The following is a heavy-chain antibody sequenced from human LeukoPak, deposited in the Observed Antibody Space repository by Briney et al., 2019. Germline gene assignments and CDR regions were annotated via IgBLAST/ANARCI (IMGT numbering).Heavy chain of an antibody. J-gene: IGHJ4*02. Sequence: PGGSLRLSCAASGFTFSNYWMHWVRQAPGKGLVWVSRTNGDGSSTSYADSVKGRFTISRDNAKNTLYLQMNSLRAEDTVVYYCARGRAYYDSSGYYYLFDYWGQGTLVTVSS. V-gene: IGHV3-74*01. CDR1: GFTFSNYW. CDR3: ARGRAYYDSSGYYYLFDY. D-gene: IGHD3-22*01. CDR2: TNGDGSST.